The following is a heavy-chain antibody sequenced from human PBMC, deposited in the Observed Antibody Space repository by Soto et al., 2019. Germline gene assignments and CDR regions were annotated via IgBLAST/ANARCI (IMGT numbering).Heavy chain of an antibody. V-gene: IGHV1-8*01. D-gene: IGHD6-6*01. CDR2: MNPNSGNT. CDR3: ARVRSRIAARGGRENWFDP. CDR1: GYTFTSYD. J-gene: IGHJ5*02. Sequence: ASVKVSCKASGYTFTSYDINWVRQATGQGLEWMGWMNPNSGNTGYAQKFQGRVTMTRNTSISTAYMELSSLRSEDTAVYYCARVRSRIAARGGRENWFDPWGQGTLVTVSS.